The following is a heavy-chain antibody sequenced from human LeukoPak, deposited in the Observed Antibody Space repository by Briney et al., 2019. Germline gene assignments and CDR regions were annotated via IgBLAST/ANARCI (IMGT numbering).Heavy chain of an antibody. D-gene: IGHD3-3*01. J-gene: IGHJ4*02. CDR1: GGSISSSSYY. V-gene: IGHV4-39*01. Sequence: SETLSLTXTVSGGSISSSSYYWGWIRQPPGKGLEWIGSIYYSGSTYYNPSLKSRVTISVDTSKNQFSLKLSSVTAADTAVYYCARHFKSTLFGVVIIPSSFDYWGQGTLVTVSS. CDR2: IYYSGST. CDR3: ARHFKSTLFGVVIIPSSFDY.